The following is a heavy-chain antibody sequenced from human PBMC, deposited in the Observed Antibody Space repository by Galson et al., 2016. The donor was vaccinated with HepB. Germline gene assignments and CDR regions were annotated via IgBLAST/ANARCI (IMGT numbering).Heavy chain of an antibody. D-gene: IGHD2-8*02. V-gene: IGHV3-48*02. Sequence: GSLRLSCAVSGFTLTASAMTWVRQAPGKGLEWIAYIGATNGAIFYADSVKGRFTISNDNAKDSLFLQMNNLGDDDTAVYSCARESGARGYLRDYWGQGTLVTVAA. CDR3: ARESGARGYLRDY. CDR1: GFTLTASA. J-gene: IGHJ4*02. CDR2: IGATNGAI.